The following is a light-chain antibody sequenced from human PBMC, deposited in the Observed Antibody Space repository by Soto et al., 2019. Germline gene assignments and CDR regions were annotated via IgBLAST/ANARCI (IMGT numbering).Light chain of an antibody. J-gene: IGKJ1*01. CDR3: QQYNNWPRT. CDR2: GAS. CDR1: QSVSSY. V-gene: IGKV3-15*01. Sequence: EIVMTQSPATLSVSPWERATLTCRASQSVSSYLAWYQQKPGQAPRLLIYGASTRATGIPARFSGSGSGTEFTLTISSLQSEDFAVYYCQQYNNWPRTFGQGTKVDI.